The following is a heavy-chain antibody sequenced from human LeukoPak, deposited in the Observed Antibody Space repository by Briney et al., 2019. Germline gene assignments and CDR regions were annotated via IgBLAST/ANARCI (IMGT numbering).Heavy chain of an antibody. CDR2: ISGRGGST. V-gene: IGHV3-23*01. CDR3: AKPGPYSSSWFSFGANADIYYSGMDV. D-gene: IGHD6-13*01. CDR1: GFTFSSYA. Sequence: GGSLRLSCGASGFTFSSYAMSGDGQGPGKGREGGGAISGRGGSTYYADSVKGRFTISRDNSKNTLYLHMHSLRAEHPPLYYCAKPGPYSSSWFSFGANADIYYSGMDVWGQGTTVTVSS. J-gene: IGHJ6*02.